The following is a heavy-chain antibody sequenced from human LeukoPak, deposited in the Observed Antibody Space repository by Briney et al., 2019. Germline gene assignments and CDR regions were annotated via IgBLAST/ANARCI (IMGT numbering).Heavy chain of an antibody. Sequence: GGSLRLSCAASGFTFSSYAMHWVRQAPGKGLEYVSAISSNGGSTYYANSVKGRFTISRDNSKNTLYLQMGSLRAEDMAVYYCARGVRLIAAPPKYCYYYMDVWGKGTTVTVSS. CDR1: GFTFSSYA. CDR2: ISSNGGST. D-gene: IGHD6-6*01. V-gene: IGHV3-64*01. CDR3: ARGVRLIAAPPKYCYYYMDV. J-gene: IGHJ6*03.